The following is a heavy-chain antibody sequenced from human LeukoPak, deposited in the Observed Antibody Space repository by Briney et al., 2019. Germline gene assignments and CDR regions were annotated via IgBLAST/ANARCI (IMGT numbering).Heavy chain of an antibody. CDR3: ARDQEGFDY. J-gene: IGHJ4*02. CDR2: IYPRDGRT. V-gene: IGHV1-46*01. Sequence: ASVKVSCKASGYTFTNNYIHWVRQAPGQGLEWMGMIYPRDGRTSYAQKFQGRVTVTRDTSTSTVHMELSGLRSEDTAVYYCARDQEGFDYWGQGTLVTVSS. CDR1: GYTFTNNY.